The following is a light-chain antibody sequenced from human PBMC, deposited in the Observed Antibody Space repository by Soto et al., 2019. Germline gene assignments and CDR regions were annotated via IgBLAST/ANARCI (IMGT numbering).Light chain of an antibody. V-gene: IGKV1-39*01. J-gene: IGKJ1*01. CDR2: GAS. CDR1: QTISSY. CDR3: QQSDSPPQT. Sequence: DIQMTQSPSSLSASVGDRVTITCRASQTISSYLNWYQQKPEKAPKLLIYGASTLQSGVPSRFSGSGSGTDFTLTINSLQPEDFATYYCQQSDSPPQTFGQGTKVEIK.